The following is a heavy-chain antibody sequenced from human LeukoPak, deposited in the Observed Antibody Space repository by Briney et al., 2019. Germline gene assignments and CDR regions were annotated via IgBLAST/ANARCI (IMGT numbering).Heavy chain of an antibody. V-gene: IGHV4-61*02. CDR1: GGSISSGSYY. D-gene: IGHD1-26*01. J-gene: IGHJ3*02. CDR2: IYTSGST. CDR3: ARDLGRYSRSYWAQLSDGI. Sequence: SETLSLTCTVSGGSISSGSYYWSWIRQPAGKGLEWIGRIYTSGSTNYNPSLKSRVTISVDTSKNQFSLKLSSVTAADTAVYYCARDLGRYSRSYWAQLSDGIWGQGTMVTVSS.